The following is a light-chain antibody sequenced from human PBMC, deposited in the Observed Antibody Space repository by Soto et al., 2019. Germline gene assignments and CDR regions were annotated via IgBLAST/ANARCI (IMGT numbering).Light chain of an antibody. CDR3: QQFGTSPT. CDR1: QSVSDK. CDR2: HTS. V-gene: IGKV3-20*01. J-gene: IGKJ4*01. Sequence: EIVMTQSPATVSVSPGERATLSCRASQSVSDKLAWYQQKPGQAPRLLIYHTSARATGVPDRFSGSGSGTDSTLTISRLEPEDFAVYYCQQFGTSPTFGGGTKVDI.